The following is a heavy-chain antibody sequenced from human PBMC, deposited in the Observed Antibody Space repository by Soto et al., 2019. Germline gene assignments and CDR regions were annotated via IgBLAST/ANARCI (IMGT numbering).Heavy chain of an antibody. CDR1: GYTFSSYA. J-gene: IGHJ4*02. D-gene: IGHD2-21*02. CDR2: INAGNGNT. CDR3: SRVYVTY. Sequence: QVQLVQSGAEEKKPGASVKVSCKASGYTFSSYAIHWVRQAPGQGLEWMGWINAGNGNTKYSQKFQGRVPITRDTSASTAYMELNSLRTEHSAVYDCSRVYVTYWGQGTLVTVSS. V-gene: IGHV1-3*05.